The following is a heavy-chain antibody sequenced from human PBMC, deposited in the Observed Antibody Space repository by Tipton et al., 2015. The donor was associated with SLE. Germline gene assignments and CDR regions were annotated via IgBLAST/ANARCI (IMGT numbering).Heavy chain of an antibody. CDR2: MYNSGST. Sequence: TLSLTCTVSGGSISSFRYFWSWIRQPAGKGLEWIGHMYNSGSTQYNPSLKSRVSVSIDTSKNQFSLKVSSVTAADTAVYYCARGVDIATDYFDFWGQGTLVTVSS. J-gene: IGHJ4*02. D-gene: IGHD2-15*01. CDR3: ARGVDIATDYFDF. V-gene: IGHV4-61*09. CDR1: GGSISSFRYF.